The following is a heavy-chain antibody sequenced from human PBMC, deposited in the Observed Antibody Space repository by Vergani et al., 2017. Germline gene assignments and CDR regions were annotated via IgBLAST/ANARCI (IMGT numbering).Heavy chain of an antibody. V-gene: IGHV4-34*02. CDR1: GGSFSGYY. CDR3: ARGRVGLHV. CDR2: INHSGDT. J-gene: IGHJ6*04. Sequence: QVQLQQWGAGLLKPSETLSLTCGVYGGSFSGYYGTWIRQTPEKGLEWIGEINHSGDTNYNPSLKSRLTISIDMSKNQIFLTLRSVTAADTAFYYCARGRVGLHVWGRGTAVTVSS.